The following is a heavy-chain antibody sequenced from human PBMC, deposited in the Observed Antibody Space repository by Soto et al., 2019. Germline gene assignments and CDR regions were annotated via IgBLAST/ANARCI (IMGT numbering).Heavy chain of an antibody. CDR2: IIPILGIA. D-gene: IGHD3-9*01. Sequence: QVQLVQSGAEVKKPGSSVKVSCKASGGTFSSYTISWVRQAPGQGLEWMGRIIPILGIANYAQKFQGRVTITADKSTSTAYMELSSLRSEDTAVYYCARDEGYGLTDYYYYGMDVWGQGTTVTVSS. J-gene: IGHJ6*02. V-gene: IGHV1-69*08. CDR1: GGTFSSYT. CDR3: ARDEGYGLTDYYYYGMDV.